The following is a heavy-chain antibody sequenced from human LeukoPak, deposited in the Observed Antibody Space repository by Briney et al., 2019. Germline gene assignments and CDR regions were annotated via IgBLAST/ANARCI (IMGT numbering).Heavy chain of an antibody. V-gene: IGHV3-23*01. Sequence: ETLSLTCTVSGGSISNYYWSWVRLAPGKGLEWVSVISGSGGSTYYADSVKGRFTISRENSKNTLYLQMNSLRAEDTAVYYCARLYSSGWYGYWGQGTLVTVSS. D-gene: IGHD6-19*01. CDR3: ARLYSSGWYGY. CDR2: ISGSGGST. CDR1: GGSISNYY. J-gene: IGHJ4*02.